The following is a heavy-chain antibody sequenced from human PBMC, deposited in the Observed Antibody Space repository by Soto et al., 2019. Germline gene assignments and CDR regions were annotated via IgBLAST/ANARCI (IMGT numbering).Heavy chain of an antibody. D-gene: IGHD2-21*02. V-gene: IGHV1-3*05. CDR1: GYTFTSYA. Sequence: QVQLVQSGAEEKKPGASVKVSCKASGYTFTSYAMHWVRQAPGQRLEWMGWINAGNGNTKYSQKFQGRVTXXRXXSASTAYRELSSLRSEDTAVYYCARSIVVVTALDHWGQGTLVTVSS. CDR2: INAGNGNT. J-gene: IGHJ4*02. CDR3: ARSIVVVTALDH.